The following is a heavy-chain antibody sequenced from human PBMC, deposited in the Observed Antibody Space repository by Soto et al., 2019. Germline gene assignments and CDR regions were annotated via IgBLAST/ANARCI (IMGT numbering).Heavy chain of an antibody. Sequence: SETLSLTCTVSGGSISSGDYYWSWIRQPPGKGLEWIGYIYYSGSTYYNPSLKSRVTISVDTSKNQFSLKLSSVTAADTAVYYCARAKGYDILTGLYYFDYWVQGTLVTVSS. V-gene: IGHV4-30-4*08. CDR1: GGSISSGDYY. J-gene: IGHJ4*02. CDR3: ARAKGYDILTGLYYFDY. D-gene: IGHD3-9*01. CDR2: IYYSGST.